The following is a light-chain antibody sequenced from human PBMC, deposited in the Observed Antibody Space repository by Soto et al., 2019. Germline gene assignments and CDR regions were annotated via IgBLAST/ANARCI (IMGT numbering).Light chain of an antibody. CDR3: ASYTSSSSVI. CDR1: SSDVGAYNY. V-gene: IGLV2-14*03. J-gene: IGLJ2*01. Sequence: QSVLTQPASVSGSPGQSIAISCTGTSSDVGAYNYVSWYQQHPGKAPKLMIYDLSHRPSGISNRFSGSKSGNTASLTISGLQPEDEADYYCASYTSSSSVIFGGGTKLTVL. CDR2: DLS.